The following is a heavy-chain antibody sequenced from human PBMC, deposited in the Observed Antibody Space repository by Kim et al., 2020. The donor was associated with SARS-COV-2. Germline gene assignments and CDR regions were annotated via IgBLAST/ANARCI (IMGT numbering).Heavy chain of an antibody. Sequence: GGSLRLSCEGSGFIFSHYWMHWVRQAPGKGPVWVSRISDDGSFTGYADSVKGRFTISRDNAKNTLYLQMNSLRAEDTAVYYCAHFGCYWLLSLWGQGTLVTVSS. CDR1: GFIFSHYW. CDR2: ISDDGSFT. V-gene: IGHV3-74*01. CDR3: AHFGCYWLLSL. J-gene: IGHJ4*02. D-gene: IGHD3-9*01.